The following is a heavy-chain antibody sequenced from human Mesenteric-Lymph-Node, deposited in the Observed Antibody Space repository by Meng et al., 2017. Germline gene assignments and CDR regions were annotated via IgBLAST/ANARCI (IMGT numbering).Heavy chain of an antibody. CDR1: GFTFSSYS. CDR2: ISSSSSYI. J-gene: IGHJ6*02. CDR3: ASSYYYDSSGYYVYYGMDV. D-gene: IGHD3-22*01. V-gene: IGHV3-21*01. Sequence: GGSLRLSCAASGFTFSSYSMNWVRQAPGKGLEWVSSISSSSSYIYYADSVKGRFTISRDNAKNSLYLQMNSLRAEDTAVYYCASSYYYDSSGYYVYYGMDVWGQGTTVTVSS.